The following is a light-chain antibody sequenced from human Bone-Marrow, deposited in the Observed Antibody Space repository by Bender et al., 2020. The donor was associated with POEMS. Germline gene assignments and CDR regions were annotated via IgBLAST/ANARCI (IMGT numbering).Light chain of an antibody. CDR3: SSYTASSTWV. CDR2: EVT. V-gene: IGLV2-14*02. CDR1: SNDIGYYNL. J-gene: IGLJ3*02. Sequence: QSALTQAASVSGSPGQSITISCTGTSNDIGYYNLVSWYQQHPGKVPKLLVYEVTQRPSGISNRFSASKSGNTASLTISGLQADDGADYYCSSYTASSTWVFGGGTKLTV.